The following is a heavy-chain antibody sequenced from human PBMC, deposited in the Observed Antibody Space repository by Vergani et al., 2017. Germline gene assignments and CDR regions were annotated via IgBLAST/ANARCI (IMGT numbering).Heavy chain of an antibody. CDR2: IYYSGST. D-gene: IGHD2-15*01. Sequence: QLQLQESGPGLVKPSETLSLTCTVSGGSISSSSYYWGWIRQPPGKGLEWIGSIYYSGSTYYNPSLKSRVTISVDTSKNQFSLKLSSVTAAYTAVYYCAREAGYCSGGSCHYFDYWGQGTLVTVSS. CDR1: GGSISSSSYY. CDR3: AREAGYCSGGSCHYFDY. V-gene: IGHV4-39*02. J-gene: IGHJ4*02.